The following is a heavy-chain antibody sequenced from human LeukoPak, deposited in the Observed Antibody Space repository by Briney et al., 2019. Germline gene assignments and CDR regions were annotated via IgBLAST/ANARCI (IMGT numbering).Heavy chain of an antibody. D-gene: IGHD4-23*01. CDR3: ARAPPDGGNSGLYY. Sequence: SESLSLTCTVSGGSITSYYWSWIRQPPGKGLEWFGHFYYTGSTNYNPSLKSRVTISAETSRNRFSLRLNSVTAADTAVYYCARAPPDGGNSGLYYWGQGTLVTVSS. CDR1: GGSITSYY. J-gene: IGHJ4*02. V-gene: IGHV4-59*12. CDR2: FYYTGST.